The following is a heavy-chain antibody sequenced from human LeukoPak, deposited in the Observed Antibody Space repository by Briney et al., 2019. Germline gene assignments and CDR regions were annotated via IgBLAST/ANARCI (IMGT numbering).Heavy chain of an antibody. J-gene: IGHJ4*02. D-gene: IGHD1-26*01. CDR3: ARATGNSYDY. CDR2: TYYRSKWSN. V-gene: IGHV6-1*01. Sequence: SQTLSLTCAISGDSLSSHLVTWNWIRQSPSRGLEWLGRTYYRSKWSNDYVVSLEGRMTIKPDTSKNKFSLQVNSVTTEATAVYYCARATGNSYDYWGQGTLVTASS. CDR1: GDSLSSHLVT.